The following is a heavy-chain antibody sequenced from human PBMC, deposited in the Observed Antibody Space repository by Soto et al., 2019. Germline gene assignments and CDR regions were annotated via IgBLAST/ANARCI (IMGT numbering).Heavy chain of an antibody. Sequence: GSLRLSFSSSGFTFSSYWMRWARQAPVKGLEWVANIKQDGSEKYHVDSVKGRFTISRDNAKNSLYLQMNSLRAEDTAVYYCAREKLVHGVFDYWGQGTLVTVSS. CDR1: GFTFSSYW. V-gene: IGHV3-7*01. CDR3: AREKLVHGVFDY. J-gene: IGHJ4*02. CDR2: IKQDGSEK. D-gene: IGHD2-8*01.